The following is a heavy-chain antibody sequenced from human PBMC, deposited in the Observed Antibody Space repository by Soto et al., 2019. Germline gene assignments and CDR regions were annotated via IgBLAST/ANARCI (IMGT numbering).Heavy chain of an antibody. Sequence: QVQLQESGPRLVKPSETLSLTCTVSGDSISRYYWSWIRLSPGKGLEWIGYIYYSGETNYNPSVKRRVTISVDRTKNQFSLKLSSVTAADTAVYYCARDQGGEFLKGSGMDVWGQGTRVTVSS. J-gene: IGHJ6*02. CDR1: GDSISRYY. D-gene: IGHD3-10*01. CDR2: IYYSGET. CDR3: ARDQGGEFLKGSGMDV. V-gene: IGHV4-59*01.